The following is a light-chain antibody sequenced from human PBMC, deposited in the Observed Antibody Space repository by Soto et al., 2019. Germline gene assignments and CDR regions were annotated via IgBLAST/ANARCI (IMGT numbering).Light chain of an antibody. J-gene: IGKJ1*01. CDR1: QSISSW. V-gene: IGKV1-5*03. Sequence: DKQLSQSPSTLTASIGDRVTITCRASQSISSWLAWYQQKPGKAPKLLIYKASSLESGVPSRFSGSGSGTEFTLTISSLQPDDFATYYCQQYNSYSRTFGQGTKV. CDR3: QQYNSYSRT. CDR2: KAS.